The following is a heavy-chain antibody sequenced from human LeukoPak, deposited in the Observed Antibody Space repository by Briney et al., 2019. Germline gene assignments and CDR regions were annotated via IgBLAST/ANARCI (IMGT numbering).Heavy chain of an antibody. CDR2: IYHTGST. J-gene: IGHJ4*02. CDR1: GYSISNGYY. V-gene: IGHV4-38-2*02. D-gene: IGHD4-17*01. CDR3: ARGPVPKPGNDY. Sequence: SETLSLTCTVSGYSISNGYYWGWIRQPPGKGLEWIGTIYHTGSTYYNPSLKSRVTISVDTSKNQFSLKLSSVTAADTAVYYCARGPVPKPGNDYWGQGTLVTVSS.